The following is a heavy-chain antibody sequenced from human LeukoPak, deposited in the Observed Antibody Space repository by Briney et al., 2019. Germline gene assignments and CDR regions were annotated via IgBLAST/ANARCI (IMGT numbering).Heavy chain of an antibody. CDR1: GFTFSSYG. CDR2: ISYDGSNK. CDR3: ARANCSSTSCYIAIDF. V-gene: IGHV3-30-3*01. D-gene: IGHD2-2*01. Sequence: GGSLRLSCAASGFTFSSYGVNWVRHAPGKGLEWVAVISYDGSNKYYADSVKGRFTISRDNSKNTLYLQMNSLRAEDTAVYYCARANCSSTSCYIAIDFWGRGTLVTVSS. J-gene: IGHJ4*02.